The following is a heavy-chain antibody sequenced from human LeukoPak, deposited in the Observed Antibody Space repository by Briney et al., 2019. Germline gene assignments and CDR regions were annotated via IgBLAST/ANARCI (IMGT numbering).Heavy chain of an antibody. J-gene: IGHJ4*02. CDR3: AKASVATAVLFDS. Sequence: PSEPLSFTCTAPGGPIISYFWNWIRQPPGQGLEWIGYMSNTGITKYNPSLKSRVTISADTSKNQFSLNLKSVTAADTAVYYCAKASVATAVLFDSWGQGTLVAVSS. D-gene: IGHD5-12*01. V-gene: IGHV4-59*01. CDR1: GGPIISYF. CDR2: MSNTGIT.